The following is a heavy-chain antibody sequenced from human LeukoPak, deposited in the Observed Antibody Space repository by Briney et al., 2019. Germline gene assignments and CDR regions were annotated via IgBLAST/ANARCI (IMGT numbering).Heavy chain of an antibody. CDR3: ATSMYSSGWFAFDI. CDR1: GFTFTRNA. Sequence: PGGSLRLSCAASGFTFTRNAMNWVRQAPEKGLEWVSAISGSGGSTYYADSVKGRFTISRDNSKNTLYLQMNSLRAEDTAVYYCATSMYSSGWFAFDIWGQGTMVTVSS. J-gene: IGHJ3*02. V-gene: IGHV3-23*01. D-gene: IGHD6-19*01. CDR2: ISGSGGST.